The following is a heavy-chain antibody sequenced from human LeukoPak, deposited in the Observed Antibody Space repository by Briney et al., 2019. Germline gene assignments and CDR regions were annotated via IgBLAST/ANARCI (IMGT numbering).Heavy chain of an antibody. CDR2: ISGSGGST. CDR3: AKDREDIVVVVAATTPGGFDY. V-gene: IGHV3-23*01. D-gene: IGHD2-15*01. CDR1: GFTFSSYA. Sequence: GGSLTLSCAASGFTFSSYAMSWVRQAPGKGLEWVSAISGSGGSTYYADSVKGRFTISRDNSKNTLYLQMNSLRAEDTAVYYCAKDREDIVVVVAATTPGGFDYWGQGTLVTVSS. J-gene: IGHJ4*02.